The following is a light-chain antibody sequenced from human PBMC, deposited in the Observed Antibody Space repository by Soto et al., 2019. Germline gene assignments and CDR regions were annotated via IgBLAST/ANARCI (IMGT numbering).Light chain of an antibody. CDR3: GTWDSSLSAVL. Sequence: QSVLTQPPSVSSAPGQTVTISCSGSSSNIGNNYVYWYQQLPGTAPKLLIYDNNKRPSGIPDRFSGSKSGTSATLGITGLQTWDEADYYCGTWDSSLSAVLIGGGTQLTVL. J-gene: IGLJ2*01. V-gene: IGLV1-51*01. CDR1: SSNIGNNY. CDR2: DNN.